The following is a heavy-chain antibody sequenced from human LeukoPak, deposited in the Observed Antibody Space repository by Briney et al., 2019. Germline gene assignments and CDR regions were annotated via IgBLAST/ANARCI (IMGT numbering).Heavy chain of an antibody. CDR2: ISDSGGSI. J-gene: IGHJ4*02. CDR1: GFTFSSYA. Sequence: PGGSLRLSCAASGFTFSSYAMSWVRQAPGKGLEWVSTISDSGGSIYYADSVKGRFTISRDNSKNTLYLQMNSLRAEDTAVYYCAKAESPPPDWFDYWGQGTLVTVSS. V-gene: IGHV3-23*01. D-gene: IGHD3-9*01. CDR3: AKAESPPPDWFDY.